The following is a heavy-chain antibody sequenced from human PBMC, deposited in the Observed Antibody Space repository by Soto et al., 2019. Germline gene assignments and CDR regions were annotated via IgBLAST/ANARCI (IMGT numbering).Heavy chain of an antibody. D-gene: IGHD3-10*01. V-gene: IGHV1-46*01. CDR3: ARDLPRDLVRGSFDI. Sequence: QAQLVQSGAEVKKPGASANISCKASGYTFTRYNIHWVRQAPGQGLEWMGIIDTRGGSTDYTQRFQVIVTMTRDTSTGTVYMELSSLGAEDTAVYFCARDLPRDLVRGSFDIWGQVTMVTVSS. CDR2: IDTRGGST. J-gene: IGHJ3*02. CDR1: GYTFTRYN.